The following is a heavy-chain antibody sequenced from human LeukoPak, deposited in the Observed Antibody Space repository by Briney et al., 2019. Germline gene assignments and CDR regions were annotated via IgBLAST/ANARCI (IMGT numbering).Heavy chain of an antibody. Sequence: ASVKVSCKASGGTFSSYAISWVRQAPGQGLEWMGGIIPIYGTPNYAQKFQGRVAIITDVNTTTAYLELSSLRSNDTAVYYCATGTYLRHYLDSWGQGTLVTVSS. J-gene: IGHJ4*02. CDR1: GGTFSSYA. CDR2: IIPIYGTP. V-gene: IGHV1-69*05. D-gene: IGHD1-26*01. CDR3: ATGTYLRHYLDS.